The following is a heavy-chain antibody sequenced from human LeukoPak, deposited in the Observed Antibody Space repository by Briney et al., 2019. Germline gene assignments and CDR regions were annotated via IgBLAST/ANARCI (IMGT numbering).Heavy chain of an antibody. CDR3: ARGGRLGVVYYYYYYLDV. CDR2: IYWNGGST. D-gene: IGHD3-3*01. Sequence: PGGSLRLSCAASEFAGDGHGMSWVRQAPGKGLEWVSSIYWNGGSTAYADSVKGRFTISRDNAKNSLYLQMHSLRAEDTALYYCARGGRLGVVYYYYYYLDVWGKGTTVTVSS. J-gene: IGHJ6*03. V-gene: IGHV3-20*04. CDR1: EFAGDGHG.